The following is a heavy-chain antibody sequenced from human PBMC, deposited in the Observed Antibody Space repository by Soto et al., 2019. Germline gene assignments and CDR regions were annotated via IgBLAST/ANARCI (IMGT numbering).Heavy chain of an antibody. CDR1: GYTFTSYY. CDR2: INPSGGST. J-gene: IGHJ3*02. V-gene: IGHV1-46*01. D-gene: IGHD3-22*01. CDR3: ETRTTYYYDSSGYYFPYAFDI. Sequence: ASVKVSCKASGYTFTSYYMHWVLQAPGQGLEWMGIINPSGGSTIYAQKFQGRVTMTRDTSTSTAYMKLSSLRSEDTAVYYCETRTTYYYDSSGYYFPYAFDIWGQGTMVTVSS.